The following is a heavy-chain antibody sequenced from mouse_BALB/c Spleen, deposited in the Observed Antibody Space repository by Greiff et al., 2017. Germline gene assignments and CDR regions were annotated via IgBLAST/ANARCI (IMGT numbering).Heavy chain of an antibody. CDR2: IWAGGST. J-gene: IGHJ2*01. D-gene: IGHD1-1*01. CDR1: GFSLTSYG. V-gene: IGHV2-9*02. Sequence: QVQLQQSGPGLVAPSQSLSITCTVSGFSLTSYGVHWVRQPPGKGLEWLGVIWAGGSTNYNSALMSRLSISKDNSKSQVFLKMNSLQTDDTAMYYCARERITTVVTADYWGQGTTLTVSS. CDR3: ARERITTVVTADY.